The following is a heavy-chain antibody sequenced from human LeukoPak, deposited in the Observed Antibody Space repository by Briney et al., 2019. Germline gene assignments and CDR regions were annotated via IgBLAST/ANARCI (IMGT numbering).Heavy chain of an antibody. D-gene: IGHD2-15*01. CDR1: GGSISSGGYS. J-gene: IGHJ4*02. V-gene: IGHV4-30-4*07. CDR3: ARGDCSGGSCYLSLTTIDY. CDR2: IYYSGST. Sequence: SQTLSLTCAVSGGSISSGGYSWSWIRQPPGKGLEWIGYIYYSGSTYYNPSLKSRVTISVDTSKNQFSLKLSSVTAADTAVYYCARGDCSGGSCYLSLTTIDYWGQGTLVTVSS.